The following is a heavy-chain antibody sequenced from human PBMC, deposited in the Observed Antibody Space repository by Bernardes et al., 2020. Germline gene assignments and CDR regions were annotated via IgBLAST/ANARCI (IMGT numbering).Heavy chain of an antibody. V-gene: IGHV3-21*01. J-gene: IGHJ4*02. CDR3: ARDPQQSMGYFDY. D-gene: IGHD6-6*01. CDR2: ISYSCSNT. Sequence: SLRLSRAASGSTFTSYRMNWVRHAPVKGREWVSSISYSCSNTYYADSVKGRFTLSRDNAKNSVYLQMNSLRAEDTAVYFCARDPQQSMGYFDYWGQGTPVTVAS. CDR1: GSTFTSYR.